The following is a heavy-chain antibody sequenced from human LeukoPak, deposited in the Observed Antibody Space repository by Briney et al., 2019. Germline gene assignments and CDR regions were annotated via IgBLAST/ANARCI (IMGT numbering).Heavy chain of an antibody. D-gene: IGHD3-10*01. CDR1: GGSFSGYY. Sequence: SETLSLTCAVYGGSFSGYYWSWIRQPPGKGLEWIGEINHRGSTNYNPSLKSRVTISVDTSKNQFSLKLSSVTAADTAVYYCARGYHGSGSYGSSYNWFDPWGQGTLVTVSS. CDR2: INHRGST. CDR3: ARGYHGSGSYGSSYNWFDP. J-gene: IGHJ5*02. V-gene: IGHV4-34*01.